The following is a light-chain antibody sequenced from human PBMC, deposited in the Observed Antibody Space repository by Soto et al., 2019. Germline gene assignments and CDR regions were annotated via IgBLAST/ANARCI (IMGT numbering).Light chain of an antibody. CDR2: GAS. Sequence: EIVMTQSPATLSVSPGERATLSCRASQSVSSNLACYQQKPGQAPRLLIYGASTRATGIPARFGGSGSGTEFSLTICCLQSEDFAVYYCLQYNNWPPWTFGQGTKVEIK. J-gene: IGKJ1*01. V-gene: IGKV3-15*01. CDR1: QSVSSN. CDR3: LQYNNWPPWT.